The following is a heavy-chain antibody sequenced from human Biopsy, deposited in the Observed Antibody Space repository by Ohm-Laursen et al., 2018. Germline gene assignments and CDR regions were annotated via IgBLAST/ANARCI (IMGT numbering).Heavy chain of an antibody. CDR2: ISYNERT. D-gene: IGHD3-9*01. V-gene: IGHV4-31*03. J-gene: IGHJ2*01. Sequence: TLSLTCSVSGASVKTSGYFWAWIRQRPGKGLEWIGYISYNERTHYNPSLTSRLAISFDTSNNRISLQLRPVSAADTAVYYCVREPKTGIAEAWYFDLWGRGSPVTVPS. CDR1: GASVKTSGYF. CDR3: VREPKTGIAEAWYFDL.